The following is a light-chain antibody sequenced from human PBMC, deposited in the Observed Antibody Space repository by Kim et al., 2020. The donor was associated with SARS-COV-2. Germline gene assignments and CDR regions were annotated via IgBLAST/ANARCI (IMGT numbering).Light chain of an antibody. V-gene: IGLV6-57*03. CDR2: EDN. J-gene: IGLJ2*01. CDR3: QSYDSSNVV. Sequence: GKTVTIPCTRSSGSIASNDVQWYQQRPGSAPTTVIYEDNQRPSGVPDRFSGSIDSSANSASLTISGLKTEDEADYYCQSYDSSNVVFGGGTQLTVL. CDR1: SGSIASND.